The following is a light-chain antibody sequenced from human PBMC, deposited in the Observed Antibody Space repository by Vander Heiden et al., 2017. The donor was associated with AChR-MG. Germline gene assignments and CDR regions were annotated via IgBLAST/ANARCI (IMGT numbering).Light chain of an antibody. CDR1: QSVSSSY. J-gene: IGKJ1*01. CDR2: GAS. V-gene: IGKV3-20*01. CDR3: QQYGSSPQT. Sequence: EIVLTQSPGTVSLSPGERATLSCRASQSVSSSYLAWYQRKPGQALRLLIYGASSRATGIPDRFSGSGSGTDFTLTISRLEPEDFAVYYCQQYGSSPQTFGQGTKVEIK.